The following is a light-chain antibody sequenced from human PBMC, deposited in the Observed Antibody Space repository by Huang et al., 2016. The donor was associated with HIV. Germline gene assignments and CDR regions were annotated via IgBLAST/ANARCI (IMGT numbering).Light chain of an antibody. Sequence: EVVVTQSPATLSVSPGERASVSCSASQTINSNIAWYQQKPGQAPRLLIYGASPRATGVPARFRGSGSGTDFTLTISSLQSEDFAFYYCQHYNNWPPLVTFGGGTKVEIK. V-gene: IGKV3-15*01. CDR2: GAS. CDR3: QHYNNWPPLVT. CDR1: QTINSN. J-gene: IGKJ4*01.